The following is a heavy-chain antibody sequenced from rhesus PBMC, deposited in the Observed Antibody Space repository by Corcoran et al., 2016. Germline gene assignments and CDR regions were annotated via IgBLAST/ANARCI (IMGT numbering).Heavy chain of an antibody. D-gene: IGHD6-31*01. CDR1: GGSISSNW. J-gene: IGHJ5-2*02. Sequence: QLQLQESGPGLVKPSETLSLTCAVSGGSISSNWWRWIRQPPGKGLEWIGRSSGSGGSTSYNPSLKSRVTISTDTSKNQFSLKLSSVTAADTAVYYCARTSSSGWYLNSLDVWGRGVLVTVSS. CDR2: SSGSGGST. CDR3: ARTSSSGWYLNSLDV. V-gene: IGHV4-173*01.